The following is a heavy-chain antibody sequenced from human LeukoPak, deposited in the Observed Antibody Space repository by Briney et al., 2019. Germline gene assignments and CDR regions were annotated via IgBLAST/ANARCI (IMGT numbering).Heavy chain of an antibody. CDR2: IYTSGST. Sequence: SETLSLTYTVSGGSISSYYWSWIRQPAGKGLEWIGRIYTSGSTNYNPSLKSRVTMSVDTSKNQFSLKLSSVTAADTAVYYCARVWYYDILTGSYYFDYWGQGTLVTVSS. D-gene: IGHD3-9*01. CDR3: ARVWYYDILTGSYYFDY. V-gene: IGHV4-4*07. CDR1: GGSISSYY. J-gene: IGHJ4*02.